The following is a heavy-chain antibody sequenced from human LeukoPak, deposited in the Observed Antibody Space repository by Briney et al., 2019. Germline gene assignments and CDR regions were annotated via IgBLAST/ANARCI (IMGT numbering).Heavy chain of an antibody. CDR2: ISSSGSTI. CDR1: EFISGDFA. V-gene: IGHV3-11*01. Sequence: GGSLRLSCTVSEFISGDFAMHWIRQAPGKGLEWVSYISSSGSTIYYADSVKGRFTISRDNAKNSLYLQMNSLRAEDTAVYYCAKSRGRTVAGSHFDYWGQGTLVTDSS. D-gene: IGHD4-23*01. J-gene: IGHJ4*02. CDR3: AKSRGRTVAGSHFDY.